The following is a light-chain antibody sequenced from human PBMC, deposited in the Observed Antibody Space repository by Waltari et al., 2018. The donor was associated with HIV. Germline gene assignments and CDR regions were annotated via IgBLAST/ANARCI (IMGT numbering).Light chain of an antibody. CDR3: QSVDSSETCML. CDR1: GLSKQY. Sequence: SYELTQPPSVSVSPGQTARITCSGDGLSKQYVYWYQQKSGQAPVLVIYKDNERSAGIPERFSGSTSGTTVTLTISGVRAEDEGDYYCQSVDSSETCMLFGGGTKLTVL. V-gene: IGLV3-25*03. J-gene: IGLJ2*01. CDR2: KDN.